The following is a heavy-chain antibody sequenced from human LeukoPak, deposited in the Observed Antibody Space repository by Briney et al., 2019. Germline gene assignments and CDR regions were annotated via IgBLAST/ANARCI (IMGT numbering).Heavy chain of an antibody. D-gene: IGHD3-16*01. CDR2: ISSSGSTI. CDR1: GFTFSSYE. Sequence: GGSLRLSCAASGFTFSSYEMNWVRQAPGKGLEGVSYISSSGSTIYYADSVKGRFTISRDNAKNSLYLQMNSLRAEDTAVYYCARGLKMGAFDYWGQGTLVTVSS. J-gene: IGHJ4*02. CDR3: ARGLKMGAFDY. V-gene: IGHV3-48*03.